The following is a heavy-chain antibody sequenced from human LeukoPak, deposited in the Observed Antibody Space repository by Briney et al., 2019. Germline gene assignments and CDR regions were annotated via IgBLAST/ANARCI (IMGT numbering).Heavy chain of an antibody. J-gene: IGHJ4*02. Sequence: LAGGSLRLSCAASGFTFSSFAMTWVRQAPGKGLDWVSAILPSGSREYYADSVKGRFTISRDNSKNTLYLEMNNLRAEDTAVYYCATQYVKYLAFDFWGPGNLVTVSS. D-gene: IGHD3-16*01. CDR3: ATQYVKYLAFDF. V-gene: IGHV3-23*01. CDR1: GFTFSSFA. CDR2: ILPSGSRE.